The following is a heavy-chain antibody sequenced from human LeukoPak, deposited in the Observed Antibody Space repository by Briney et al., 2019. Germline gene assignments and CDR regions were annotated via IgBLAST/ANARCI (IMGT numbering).Heavy chain of an antibody. D-gene: IGHD6-13*01. Sequence: GASVKVSCKASGYTFTSCDINWGRQATGQGLEWMGWMNPNSGNTGYAQKFQGRVTITRNPSISKAYMELSSLRSEDTAVYYCARGMAAAGTGFYYYYYYFMDVCGKGTTVTVSS. CDR3: ARGMAAAGTGFYYYYYYFMDV. CDR1: GYTFTSCD. J-gene: IGHJ6*03. CDR2: MNPNSGNT. V-gene: IGHV1-8*03.